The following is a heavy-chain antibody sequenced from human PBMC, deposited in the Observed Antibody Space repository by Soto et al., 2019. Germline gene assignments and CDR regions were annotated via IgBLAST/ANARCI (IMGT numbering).Heavy chain of an antibody. Sequence: ASVKVSCKASGYTFTSYDINWVRQATGQGLEWMGWMNPNSGNTGYAQKFQGRVTMTRNTSISTAYMELSSLRSEDTAVYYCARWPDGYYYYGMDVWGQGATVTVSS. CDR3: ARWPDGYYYYGMDV. V-gene: IGHV1-8*01. CDR2: MNPNSGNT. CDR1: GYTFTSYD. J-gene: IGHJ6*02.